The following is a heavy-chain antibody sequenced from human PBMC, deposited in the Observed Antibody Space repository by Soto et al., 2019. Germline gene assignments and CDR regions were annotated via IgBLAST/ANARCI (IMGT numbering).Heavy chain of an antibody. J-gene: IGHJ4*02. V-gene: IGHV3-48*03. CDR3: ETGVGTY. CDR1: GFTYSSYE. Sequence: EVQLVESGGGLVQPGGSLRLSCATSGFTYSSYEMNWVRQAPGKGLEWISFISYSGSTIYYADSVKGRFTISRDNAKNSLYLQMNSLRAQDTAVYYCETGVGTYWGQGTLVTVSS. D-gene: IGHD1-26*01. CDR2: ISYSGSTI.